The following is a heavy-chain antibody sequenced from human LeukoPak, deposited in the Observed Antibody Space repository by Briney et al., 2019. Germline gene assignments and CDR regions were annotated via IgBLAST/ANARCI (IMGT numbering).Heavy chain of an antibody. Sequence: SETLSLTCIVSGDSISSYSWSWIRQPPGKGLEWIGYIYYSGSTNYNPSLKSRVTISVDTSKNQVSLKLSSVTAADTAVYYCARGARYCSGGSCLDYWGQGTLITVSS. J-gene: IGHJ4*02. D-gene: IGHD2-15*01. CDR3: ARGARYCSGGSCLDY. CDR1: GDSISSYS. CDR2: IYYSGST. V-gene: IGHV4-59*01.